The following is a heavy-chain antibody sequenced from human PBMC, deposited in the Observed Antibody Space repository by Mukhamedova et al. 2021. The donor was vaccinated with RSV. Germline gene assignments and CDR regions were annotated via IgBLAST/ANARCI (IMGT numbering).Heavy chain of an antibody. V-gene: IGHV3-23*01. Sequence: GWVSAISGSGGSTYYADSVKGRFTISRDNSKNTLYLQMNSLRAEDTAVYYCAKVAFLGYCSSTSCSFGDYWGQGTLVTVSS. D-gene: IGHD2-2*01. J-gene: IGHJ4*02. CDR2: ISGSGGST. CDR3: AKVAFLGYCSSTSCSFGDY.